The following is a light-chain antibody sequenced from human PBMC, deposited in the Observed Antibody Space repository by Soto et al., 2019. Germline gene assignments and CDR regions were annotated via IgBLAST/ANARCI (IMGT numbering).Light chain of an antibody. CDR2: TAS. Sequence: DIPLTQSPSSVSASVGDRVTITCRASQGTSTWLAWYQLKPGKAPKLLIHTASTLQSGVPLRFSGSGSGTDFTLTISSLQPEDFATYYCQQANSLRPFGGGTKVEIK. V-gene: IGKV1-12*01. CDR1: QGTSTW. CDR3: QQANSLRP. J-gene: IGKJ4*01.